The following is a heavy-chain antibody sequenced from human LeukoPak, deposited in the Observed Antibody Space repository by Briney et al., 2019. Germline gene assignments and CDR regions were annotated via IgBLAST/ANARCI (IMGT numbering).Heavy chain of an antibody. CDR2: ISSDGSNI. D-gene: IGHD1-26*01. Sequence: WGSLRLSCAASGFNFRRSDMDWGRQAPGKGLEWVTLISSDGSNIYYADSVKGRLTTSRDNSKNTLYLQMDSLRAEDTAVYYCAKVSPSGASYFHYWGQGTLVTVSS. CDR3: AKVSPSGASYFHY. J-gene: IGHJ4*02. CDR1: GFNFRRSD. V-gene: IGHV3-30*18.